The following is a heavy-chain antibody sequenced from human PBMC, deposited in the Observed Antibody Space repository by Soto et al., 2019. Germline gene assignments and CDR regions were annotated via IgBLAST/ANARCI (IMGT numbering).Heavy chain of an antibody. CDR3: AKDNGNWNPEYFQH. V-gene: IGHV4-31*03. J-gene: IGHJ1*01. CDR2: IYYSGST. Sequence: SETLSLTCTVSGGSISSGGYYWSWIRQHPGKGLEWIGYIYYSGSTYYNPSLKSRVTISVDNSKNTLYLQMNSLRAEDTAVYYCAKDNGNWNPEYFQHWGQGTLVTAPQ. CDR1: GGSISSGGYY. D-gene: IGHD1-20*01.